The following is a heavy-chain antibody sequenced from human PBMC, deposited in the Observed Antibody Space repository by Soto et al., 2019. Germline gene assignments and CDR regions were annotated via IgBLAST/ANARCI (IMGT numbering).Heavy chain of an antibody. CDR1: GFTFNTYA. CDR2: MSGNGVST. D-gene: IGHD1-26*01. J-gene: IGHJ4*02. CDR3: TKRGGSYSHYCAINFEY. V-gene: IGHV3-23*01. Sequence: PGGSLRLSCAASGFTFNTYAMSWVRQAPGKGLEWVSTMSGNGVSTYYADSVKGRFTISRDNSENTLDLQMNSLRAEDTAMYYCTKRGGSYSHYCAINFEYWGQGTLVPVSS.